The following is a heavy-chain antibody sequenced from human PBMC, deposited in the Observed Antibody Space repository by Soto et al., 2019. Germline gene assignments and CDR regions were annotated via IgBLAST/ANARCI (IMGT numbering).Heavy chain of an antibody. D-gene: IGHD6-6*01. J-gene: IGHJ4*02. CDR1: GCSISSGGYS. Sequence: QLQLQESGSGLVKPSQTLSLTCAVSGCSISSGGYSWSWLRQPPGKGLEWIGYIYHSGSTYYNPSLKSRVTISVDRSKNKFSLKLSSVPAADTAVYYCAGGIAARPLGYWGQGTLVTVSS. CDR2: IYHSGST. CDR3: AGGIAARPLGY. V-gene: IGHV4-30-2*01.